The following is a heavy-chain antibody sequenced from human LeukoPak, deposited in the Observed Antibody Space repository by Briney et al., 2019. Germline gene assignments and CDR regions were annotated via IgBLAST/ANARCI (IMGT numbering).Heavy chain of an antibody. J-gene: IGHJ5*02. D-gene: IGHD2-2*01. V-gene: IGHV4-38-2*02. Sequence: SETLSLTCSVSGYSISSGYYWGWIRQPPGKGLEWIGSMYHSGDTYYNPSLKSRVTISVDTSKNQLSLKLSSVTAADTAGYYCARSKAHLSTSWYGTWFDPWGQGTLVTVSS. CDR1: GYSISSGYY. CDR3: ARSKAHLSTSWYGTWFDP. CDR2: MYHSGDT.